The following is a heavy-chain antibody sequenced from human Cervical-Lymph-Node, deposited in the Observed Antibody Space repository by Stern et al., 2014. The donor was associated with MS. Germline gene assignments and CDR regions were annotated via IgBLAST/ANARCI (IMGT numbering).Heavy chain of an antibody. CDR1: GFSLSTSGMC. V-gene: IGHV2-70*01. J-gene: IGHJ4*02. D-gene: IGHD5-18*01. CDR2: IDWDDDK. CDR3: ARTDTAMDNYLDH. Sequence: QVTLRESGPALVKPTQTLTLTCTFSGFSLSTSGMCVSWIRQPPGKALEWLALIDWDDDKYYSTSLKTRLPISKDTSQKQVSLQMTNMDPVDTATYYCARTDTAMDNYLDHWGQGTLVTVPP.